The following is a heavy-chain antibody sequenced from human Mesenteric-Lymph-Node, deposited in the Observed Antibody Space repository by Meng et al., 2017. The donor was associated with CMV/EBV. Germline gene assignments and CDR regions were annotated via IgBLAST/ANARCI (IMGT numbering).Heavy chain of an antibody. CDR1: GLSFSSHG. Sequence: GESLKISCEASGLSFSSHGMHWVRQAPGKGLDWVAFIRYDGSKEYYADSVKGRFVISRDNSKNTLYLQMNSLRAEDTAVYYCARVIAITDYWGQGTLVTVSS. V-gene: IGHV3-30*02. D-gene: IGHD2-21*01. J-gene: IGHJ4*02. CDR2: IRYDGSKE. CDR3: ARVIAITDY.